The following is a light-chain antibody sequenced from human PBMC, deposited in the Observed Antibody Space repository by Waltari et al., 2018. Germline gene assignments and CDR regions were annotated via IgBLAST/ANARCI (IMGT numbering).Light chain of an antibody. V-gene: IGKV1-39*01. CDR1: QSISTY. Sequence: DIQMTQSPSSLSASVGDRVTITCRASQSISTYLNWYQQKPGRAPKVLIYAASSLQSGVPARFRGSGSGADFTLTISLQPEDFATYFCQQTYSPPYTFGQGTKLEIK. J-gene: IGKJ2*01. CDR3: QQTYSPPYT. CDR2: AAS.